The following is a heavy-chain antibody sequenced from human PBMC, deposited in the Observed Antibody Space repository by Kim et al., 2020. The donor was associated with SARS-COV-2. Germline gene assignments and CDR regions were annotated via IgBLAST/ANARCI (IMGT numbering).Heavy chain of an antibody. V-gene: IGHV1-69*04. Sequence: SVKVSCKASGGSFSSYAISWVRQAPGQGLEWMGRIIPILGIANYAQKFQGRVTITADKSTSKAYMELRSLRSEDTAVYYCARMDIAMAPRGIDVWGQG. CDR3: ARMDIAMAPRGIDV. J-gene: IGHJ6*02. CDR1: GGSFSSYA. CDR2: IIPILGIA. D-gene: IGHD5-18*01.